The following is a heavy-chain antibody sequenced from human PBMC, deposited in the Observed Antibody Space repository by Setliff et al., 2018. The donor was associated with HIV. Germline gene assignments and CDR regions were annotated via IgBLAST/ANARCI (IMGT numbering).Heavy chain of an antibody. Sequence: SETLSLTCTVSGGSISSYYWSWIRRPPGKGLEWIGYIYTSGSTNHNPSLKSRVTISVDTSKNQFSLKLSSVTAADTAVYYCARGPGHDSSGYYYDYYYMDVWGKGTTVTVSS. CDR3: ARGPGHDSSGYYYDYYYMDV. CDR1: GGSISSYY. CDR2: IYTSGST. J-gene: IGHJ6*03. D-gene: IGHD3-22*01. V-gene: IGHV4-4*08.